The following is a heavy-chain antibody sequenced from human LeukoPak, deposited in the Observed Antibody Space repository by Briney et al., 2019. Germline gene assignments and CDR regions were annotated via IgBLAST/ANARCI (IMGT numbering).Heavy chain of an antibody. J-gene: IGHJ5*02. Sequence: PSETLSLTCTVSGGSISSNSYYWGWIRQPPGKGLEWIGSIYYSGSTNYNPSLKSRVTISVDTSKNQFSLKLSSVTAADTAVYYCASSDGYRPSWGQGTLVTVSS. D-gene: IGHD5-24*01. CDR3: ASSDGYRPS. CDR2: IYYSGST. CDR1: GGSISSNSYY. V-gene: IGHV4-39*07.